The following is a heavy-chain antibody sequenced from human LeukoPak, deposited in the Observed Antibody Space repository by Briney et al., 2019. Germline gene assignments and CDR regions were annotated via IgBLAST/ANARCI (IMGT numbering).Heavy chain of an antibody. Sequence: GGSLRLSCAVSGFNFRDHWMDWVRQAPGKGLEWVGHIKNDGSESYYVDSLKGRFSISRDNAKNSLCLQMNSLRVEDTAVYYCAKEGRSLQTYWGQGTLVTVSS. D-gene: IGHD5-24*01. CDR3: AKEGRSLQTY. CDR1: GFNFRDHW. J-gene: IGHJ4*02. V-gene: IGHV3-7*03. CDR2: IKNDGSES.